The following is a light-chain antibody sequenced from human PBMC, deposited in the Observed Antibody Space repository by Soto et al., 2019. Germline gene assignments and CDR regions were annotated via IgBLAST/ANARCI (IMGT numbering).Light chain of an antibody. CDR2: GAS. V-gene: IGKV3-15*01. J-gene: IGKJ2*01. CDR3: QQYNNWPD. CDR1: QSVSSN. Sequence: EIVMTQSPATLSVSPGERATLSCRASQSVSSNLAWYQQKPGQAPRLLIYGASTRATGIPARFSGSGSGTEFTLTISSLQSEYFAVYCCQQYNNWPDFGQGTKLEIK.